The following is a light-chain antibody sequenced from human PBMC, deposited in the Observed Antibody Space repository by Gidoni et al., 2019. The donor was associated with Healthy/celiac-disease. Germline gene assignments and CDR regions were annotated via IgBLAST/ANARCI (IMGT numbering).Light chain of an antibody. Sequence: EIVLTQSPATLSVSPGERPTLSCRASQSVSSNLAWYQQKPGQAPRLLIYGASTRATGIPARFSGSGSWTEFTLTISSLQSEDFAVYYCQQYNNWPPWTFGQGTKVEIK. CDR1: QSVSSN. CDR2: GAS. J-gene: IGKJ1*01. V-gene: IGKV3-15*01. CDR3: QQYNNWPPWT.